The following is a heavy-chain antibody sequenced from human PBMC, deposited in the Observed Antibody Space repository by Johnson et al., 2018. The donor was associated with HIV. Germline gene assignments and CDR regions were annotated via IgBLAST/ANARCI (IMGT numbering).Heavy chain of an antibody. CDR2: ISRCGDDE. D-gene: IGHD6-19*01. CDR3: AREYVGQWLGPRHAFDI. J-gene: IGHJ3*02. CDR1: GFTFSSYA. Sequence: QVQLVESGGGLVKPGGSLRLSCAASGFTFSSYATHWVRQAPGKGLEWVALISRCGDDEYFCADSVTGRFTISRDNSKNTLYLQMNSLSAEDTAVYYCAREYVGQWLGPRHAFDIWGQGTMVTVSS. V-gene: IGHV3-30*04.